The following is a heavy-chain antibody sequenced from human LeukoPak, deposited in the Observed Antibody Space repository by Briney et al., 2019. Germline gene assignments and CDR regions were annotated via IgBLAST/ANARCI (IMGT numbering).Heavy chain of an antibody. Sequence: SVKVSCKASGGTFSSYAISWVRQAPGQGLEWMGGIIPILGTANYAQKFQGRVTITADESTSTAYMELSSLRSEDTAVYYCATHSSGYYYSPYYFDYWGQEPWSPSPQ. CDR3: ATHSSGYYYSPYYFDY. J-gene: IGHJ4*01. CDR2: IIPILGTA. V-gene: IGHV1-69*13. CDR1: GGTFSSYA. D-gene: IGHD3-22*01.